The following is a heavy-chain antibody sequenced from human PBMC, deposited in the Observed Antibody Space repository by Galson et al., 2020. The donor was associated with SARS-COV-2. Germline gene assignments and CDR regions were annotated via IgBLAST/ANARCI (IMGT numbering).Heavy chain of an antibody. CDR1: GFPLSSYA. D-gene: IGHD4-17*01. CDR2: ISYDGSNK. Sequence: GGSLRLSCEASGFPLSSYAMHWAPQAQGKGREWAAVISYDGSNKYYADSVKGRFTIPRDNSKTTLYLQMNSLRAEDTAVYYCARDGAHDYGDYDLDYWGQGTLVTVSS. J-gene: IGHJ4*02. V-gene: IGHV3-30*04. CDR3: ARDGAHDYGDYDLDY.